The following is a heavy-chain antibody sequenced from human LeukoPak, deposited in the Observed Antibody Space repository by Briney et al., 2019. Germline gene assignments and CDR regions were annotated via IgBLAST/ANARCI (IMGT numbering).Heavy chain of an antibody. Sequence: SETLSLTCTVSGGSISSSSYYWGWIRQPPGNGLEWIRSIYYSESTYYNPSLKSRVTISVDTSKNQCSLKLSAVTAADTAVYYCARQLSSSWYLFDYWGQGTLVTVSS. J-gene: IGHJ4*02. D-gene: IGHD6-13*01. CDR3: ARQLSSSWYLFDY. V-gene: IGHV4-39*01. CDR1: GGSISSSSYY. CDR2: IYYSEST.